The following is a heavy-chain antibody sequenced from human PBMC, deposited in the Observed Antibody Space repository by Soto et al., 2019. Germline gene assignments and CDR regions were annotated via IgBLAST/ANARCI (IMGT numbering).Heavy chain of an antibody. Sequence: GGSLRLXCAASGFTFSTYGMHWVRQAPGKGLEWVAVVSYDGSNEYYTDSVKGRFTISRDNSKNTLFLQMNSLRTEDTAVYYCASNAAAGSDYWGQGTLVTVSS. D-gene: IGHD6-13*01. V-gene: IGHV3-30*03. CDR2: VSYDGSNE. CDR1: GFTFSTYG. J-gene: IGHJ4*02. CDR3: ASNAAAGSDY.